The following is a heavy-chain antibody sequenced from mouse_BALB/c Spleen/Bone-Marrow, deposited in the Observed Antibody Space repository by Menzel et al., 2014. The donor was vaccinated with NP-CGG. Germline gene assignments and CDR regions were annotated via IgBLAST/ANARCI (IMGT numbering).Heavy chain of an antibody. V-gene: IGHV1S81*02. CDR1: GYTFTSYY. D-gene: IGHD2-13*01. CDR3: TREGDSPFAY. CDR2: INPSNGGT. J-gene: IGHJ3*01. Sequence: QVQLQQSGAELVKPGASVKLSCKASGYTFTSYYMYWVKQRPGQGLEWIGEINPSNGGTNFNEKFKSKATLTVDKSSSTAYMQLSGLISEDSAVYYCTREGDSPFAYWGQGTLVTVSA.